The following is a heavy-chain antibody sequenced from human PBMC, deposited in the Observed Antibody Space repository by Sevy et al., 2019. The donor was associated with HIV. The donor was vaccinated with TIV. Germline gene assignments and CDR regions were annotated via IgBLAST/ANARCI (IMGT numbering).Heavy chain of an antibody. CDR3: ARYSIAARSWYFDL. V-gene: IGHV4-59*01. CDR2: LYYGGRT. J-gene: IGHJ2*01. CDR1: GASISNYY. Sequence: SESLSLTCTVSGASISNYYWSWIRQPPGKGLEWIAYLYYGGRTNYNPSLKSRVTISVDKSKKQFLLKLISVTAADTAAYYCARYSIAARSWYFDLWGRGTLVTVSS. D-gene: IGHD6-6*01.